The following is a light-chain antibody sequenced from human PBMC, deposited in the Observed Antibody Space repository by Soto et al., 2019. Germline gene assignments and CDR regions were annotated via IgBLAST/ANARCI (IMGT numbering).Light chain of an antibody. CDR2: DVT. Sequence: QSVLTQPRAVSGSPGQSVTISCTGTSSDVGGYNYVSWYQQHPGKAPKFMIYDVTQRPSGVPDRFSGSKSGNTASLTISRLQADDEADYYCCSYAGGYTYVFGSGTKLTVL. J-gene: IGLJ1*01. CDR3: CSYAGGYTYV. V-gene: IGLV2-11*01. CDR1: SSDVGGYNY.